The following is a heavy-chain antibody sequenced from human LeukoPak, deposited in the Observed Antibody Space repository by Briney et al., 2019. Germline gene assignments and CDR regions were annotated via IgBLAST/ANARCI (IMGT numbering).Heavy chain of an antibody. CDR2: LYGGGST. Sequence: GGSLRLSCAASGLTVSSNYMTWVRQAPGKGLEWVSVLYGGGSTYYIDSVKGRFTISRDDSRNTLYLQMNSLRAEDTAVYYCAREWGSGYFSLDYWGQGTQVTVSS. J-gene: IGHJ4*02. CDR1: GLTVSSNY. D-gene: IGHD5-12*01. CDR3: AREWGSGYFSLDY. V-gene: IGHV3-53*01.